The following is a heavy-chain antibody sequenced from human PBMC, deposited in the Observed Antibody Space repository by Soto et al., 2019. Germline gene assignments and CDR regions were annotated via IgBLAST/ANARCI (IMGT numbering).Heavy chain of an antibody. J-gene: IGHJ6*02. CDR3: ARDRGGYSSSPDNYYGMDV. V-gene: IGHV1-69*01. CDR2: IIPIFGTA. D-gene: IGHD6-6*01. CDR1: GGTFSSYA. Sequence: QVQLVQSGAEVKKPGSSVKVSCKASGGTFSSYAISWVRQAPGQGLEWMGGIIPIFGTANYAQKFQGRVTITVDESTSTAYMELSSLRSEDTAVYYCARDRGGYSSSPDNYYGMDVWGQGTTVTVSS.